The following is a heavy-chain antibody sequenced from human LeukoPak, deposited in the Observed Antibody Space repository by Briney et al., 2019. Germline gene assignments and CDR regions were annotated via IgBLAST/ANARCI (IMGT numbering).Heavy chain of an antibody. CDR3: AREVVLMVYANHYIAV. V-gene: IGHV4-30-4*08. CDR2: IYYSGST. J-gene: IGHJ6*03. D-gene: IGHD2-8*01. Sequence: SETLSLTCTVSGGSISSGDYYWSWIRQPPGKGLEWIGYIYYSGSTYYNPSLKSRVTISVDTSKNQFSLKLSSVTAAHTAAYYCAREVVLMVYANHYIAVWGKGTTVTVSS. CDR1: GGSISSGDYY.